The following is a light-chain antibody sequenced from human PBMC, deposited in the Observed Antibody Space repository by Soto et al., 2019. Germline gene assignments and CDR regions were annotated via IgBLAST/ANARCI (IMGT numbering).Light chain of an antibody. Sequence: IQMTQSPSSLSSSVGDSVTVTCRASQSINIYLNWYQPKPGKAPTLLIYGASSLQSGVPSRFTGGGSRTAFTLTLSSLKPEDCATYYCHKSYISPYTFGQGTKLEIK. V-gene: IGKV1-39*01. CDR2: GAS. CDR1: QSINIY. J-gene: IGKJ2*01. CDR3: HKSYISPYT.